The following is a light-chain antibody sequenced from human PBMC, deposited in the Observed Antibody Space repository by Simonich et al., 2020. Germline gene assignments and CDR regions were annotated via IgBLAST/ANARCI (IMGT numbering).Light chain of an antibody. J-gene: IGLJ2*01. CDR3: CSYAGSSTVV. V-gene: IGLV2-23*02. CDR1: SSDVGSYNL. Sequence: QSALTQPASVSWSPGQPITISCTGTSSDVGSYNLVSWYQQHPGKAPKLMIYEVRKRPSGVSNRFSGSKSGNTASLTISGLQAEDEADYYCCSYAGSSTVVFGGGTKLTVL. CDR2: EVR.